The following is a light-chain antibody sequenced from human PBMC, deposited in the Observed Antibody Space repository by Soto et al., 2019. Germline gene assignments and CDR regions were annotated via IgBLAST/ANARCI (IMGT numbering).Light chain of an antibody. CDR2: WAS. CDR3: QQYYSTPRT. Sequence: DIVMTQSPDSLAVSLGERATINCKSGQSVLYSSNNKNYLAWYQQKPGQPPKLLIYWASTRESGVPDRFSGSGSGTDFTLTSSSLQAKDVAVYYCQQYYSTPRTFGQGTKVEIK. V-gene: IGKV4-1*01. CDR1: QSVLYSSNNKNY. J-gene: IGKJ1*01.